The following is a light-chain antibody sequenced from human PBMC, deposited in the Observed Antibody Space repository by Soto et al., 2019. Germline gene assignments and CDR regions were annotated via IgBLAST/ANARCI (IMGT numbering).Light chain of an antibody. Sequence: DIHLTQSPSTLSASVGDRVTITCRASQTISHWLAWYQQKPGKAPKLLLFDASSLENGVPSRFSGSGSGTEFTLTITGLQPDDFATYYCQQYNTYWTFGQGTQVEI. J-gene: IGKJ1*01. CDR3: QQYNTYWT. V-gene: IGKV1-5*01. CDR1: QTISHW. CDR2: DAS.